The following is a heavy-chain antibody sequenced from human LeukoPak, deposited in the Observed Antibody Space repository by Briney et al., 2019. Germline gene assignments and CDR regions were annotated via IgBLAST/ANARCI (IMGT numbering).Heavy chain of an antibody. D-gene: IGHD2-15*01. J-gene: IGHJ1*01. Sequence: GGSLRLSCAASGFTVSSNYMSWVRQAPGKGLEWVSVIYSGGSTFYADSVKGRFTISRDNSKNTLYLQMNSLRAEDTAVYYCASDSYSPEYFQHWGQGTLVTVSS. CDR3: ASDSYSPEYFQH. CDR2: IYSGGST. CDR1: GFTVSSNY. V-gene: IGHV3-66*01.